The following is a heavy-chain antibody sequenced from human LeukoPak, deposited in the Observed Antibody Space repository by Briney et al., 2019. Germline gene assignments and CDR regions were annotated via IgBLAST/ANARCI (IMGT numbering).Heavy chain of an antibody. CDR3: AAAYDILTGYEPFDY. CDR1: GFTFSSYG. Sequence: GGSLRLSCAASGFTFSSYGMHWVRQAPGKGLEWVAVIWYDGSNKYYADSVKGRFTISRDNSKNTLYLQMNSLRAEDTAVYYCAAAYDILTGYEPFDYWGQGTLVTVSS. D-gene: IGHD3-9*01. J-gene: IGHJ4*02. V-gene: IGHV3-30*02. CDR2: IWYDGSNK.